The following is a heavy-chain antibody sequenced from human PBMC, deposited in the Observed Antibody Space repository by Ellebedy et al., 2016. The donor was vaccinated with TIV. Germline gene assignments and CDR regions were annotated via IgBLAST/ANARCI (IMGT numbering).Heavy chain of an antibody. D-gene: IGHD3-16*01. CDR3: ARDGGEYN. J-gene: IGHJ4*02. CDR1: GFTLKTYW. Sequence: GESLKISCAASGFTLKTYWMSWVRQAPGKGLEWVAVIWYDGSNKYYADSVKGRFTISRDNSKNTLYLQMNSLRAEDTAVYYCARDGGEYNWGQGTLVTVSS. V-gene: IGHV3-33*08. CDR2: IWYDGSNK.